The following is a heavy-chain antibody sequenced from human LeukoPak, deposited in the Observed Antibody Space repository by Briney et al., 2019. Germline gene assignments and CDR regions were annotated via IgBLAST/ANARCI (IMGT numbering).Heavy chain of an antibody. CDR2: IYSGGST. J-gene: IGHJ4*02. V-gene: IGHV3-53*01. D-gene: IGHD3/OR15-3a*01. CDR1: GFTVGSNY. CDR3: ARDQFAFGLFDY. Sequence: GGSLRLSWAASGFTVGSNYMSWVRQAPGRGLEWVSVIYSGGSTYYAGSVKGRFTLSRHSAQTTLYLPMNSLRAEDTAVYYCARDQFAFGLFDYWGQGTLVTVSS.